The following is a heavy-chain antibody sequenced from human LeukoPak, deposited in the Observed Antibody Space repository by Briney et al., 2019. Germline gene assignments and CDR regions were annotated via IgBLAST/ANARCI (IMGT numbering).Heavy chain of an antibody. J-gene: IGHJ4*02. Sequence: XALSWVRQXPXXXLEWVSAISSSGVSPYYADSVNGRFTISRDNSKNTLYLQMNSLRAEDTALYYCAREGYYGSGSPPSLYFDYWGQGTLVTVSS. CDR2: ISSSGVSP. CDR1: XA. V-gene: IGHV3-23*01. D-gene: IGHD3-10*01. CDR3: AREGYYGSGSPPSLYFDY.